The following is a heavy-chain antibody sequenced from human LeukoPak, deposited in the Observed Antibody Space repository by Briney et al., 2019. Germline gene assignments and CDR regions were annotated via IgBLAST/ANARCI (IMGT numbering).Heavy chain of an antibody. CDR1: GYTFTSYG. D-gene: IGHD2/OR15-2a*01. Sequence: GASVKVSCKASGYTFTSYGISWVRQAPGQGLEWMGWISAYNGNTNYAQKLQGRVTMTTDTSTSTAYMELRSLRSDDTAVYYCASGLWGCNYYFNDLLGKGTTVTVSS. CDR3: ASGLWGCNYYFNDL. V-gene: IGHV1-18*01. J-gene: IGHJ6*03. CDR2: ISAYNGNT.